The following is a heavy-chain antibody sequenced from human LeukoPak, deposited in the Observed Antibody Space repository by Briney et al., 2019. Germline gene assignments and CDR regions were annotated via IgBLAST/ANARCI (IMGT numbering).Heavy chain of an antibody. CDR1: GGSISSGGYS. V-gene: IGHV4-30-2*01. CDR2: IYHSGST. Sequence: SQTLSLTCAVSGGSISSGGYSWSWIRQPPGKGLEWIGYIYHSGSTYYNPSLKSRVTISADRSRDQFSLKLSSVTAADTAVYYCARVGYSSSLDYWGQGTLVTVSS. CDR3: ARVGYSSSLDY. J-gene: IGHJ4*02. D-gene: IGHD6-13*01.